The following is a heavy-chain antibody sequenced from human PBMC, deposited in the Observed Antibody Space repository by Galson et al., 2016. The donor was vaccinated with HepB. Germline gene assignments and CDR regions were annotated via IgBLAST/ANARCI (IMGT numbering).Heavy chain of an antibody. Sequence: SLRLSCAASGFISTNFVMSWVRKAPGKGLEWVSNISGDGGSRYYADSVKGRFTISRDNSKNTLYLQMNNLRAEDTAEYYCAMGLWLGKYGMDVWGHGTTVTVSS. V-gene: IGHV3-23*01. CDR2: ISGDGGSR. D-gene: IGHD6-19*01. J-gene: IGHJ6*02. CDR1: GFISTNFV. CDR3: AMGLWLGKYGMDV.